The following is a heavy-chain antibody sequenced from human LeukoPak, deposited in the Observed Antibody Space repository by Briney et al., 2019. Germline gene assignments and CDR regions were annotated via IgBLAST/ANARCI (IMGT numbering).Heavy chain of an antibody. V-gene: IGHV1-69*13. CDR2: IIPIFGTA. J-gene: IGHJ4*02. D-gene: IGHD6-13*01. CDR3: ARHGIAAAGGGFDY. Sequence: SVNVSCKASGGTFSSYAISWVRQAPGQGLEWMGGIIPIFGTANYAQKFQGRVTITADESTSTAYMELSSLRSEDTAVYYCARHGIAAAGGGFDYWGQGTLVTVSS. CDR1: GGTFSSYA.